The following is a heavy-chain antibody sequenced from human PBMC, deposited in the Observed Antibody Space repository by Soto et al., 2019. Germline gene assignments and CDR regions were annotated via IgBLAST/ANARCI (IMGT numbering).Heavy chain of an antibody. V-gene: IGHV3-23*01. CDR2: ISGSGGST. J-gene: IGHJ6*02. CDR1: GFTFSSYA. CDR3: AKTPLYYDFWSDRMDV. Sequence: GGSLRLSCAASGFTFSSYAMSWVRQAPGKGLEWVSAISGSGGSTYYADSVKGRFTISRDNSKNTLYLQMNSLRAEDTAVYYCAKTPLYYDFWSDRMDVWGQGTTVTVSS. D-gene: IGHD3-3*01.